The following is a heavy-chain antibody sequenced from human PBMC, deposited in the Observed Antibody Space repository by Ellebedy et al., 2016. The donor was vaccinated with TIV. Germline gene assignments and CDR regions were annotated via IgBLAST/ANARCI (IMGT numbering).Heavy chain of an antibody. D-gene: IGHD2-21*02. Sequence: MPSETLSLTCTVSGGSISPYYWSWIRQPPGKGLEWIAYIYYTGSTYYSPSLQSRVTISLDTSKNQFSLRLTSVTAADTAVYYCARLVTAFDPWGQGTLVTVSS. V-gene: IGHV4-59*01. CDR2: IYYTGST. CDR3: ARLVTAFDP. J-gene: IGHJ5*02. CDR1: GGSISPYY.